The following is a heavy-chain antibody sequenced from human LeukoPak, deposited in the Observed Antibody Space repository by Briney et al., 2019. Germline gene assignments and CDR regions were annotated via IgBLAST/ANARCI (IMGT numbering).Heavy chain of an antibody. CDR1: GGSFSGYY. D-gene: IGHD3-10*01. V-gene: IGHV4-34*01. CDR2: INHSGST. J-gene: IGHJ4*02. CDR3: ARGLPEFGVAFDY. Sequence: PSETLSLTCAVYGGSFSGYYWSWIRQPPGKGLEWIGEINHSGSTNYNPSLKSRVTISVDTSKNQFSLKLSSVTAADTAVYYCARGLPEFGVAFDYWGQGTLVTVSS.